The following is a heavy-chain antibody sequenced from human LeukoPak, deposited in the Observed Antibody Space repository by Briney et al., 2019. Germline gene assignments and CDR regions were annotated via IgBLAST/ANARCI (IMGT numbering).Heavy chain of an antibody. CDR3: ARGLGLKDFDY. V-gene: IGHV4-59*01. Sequence: SEALSPTCTVSGGSISSYYWSWIRQPPGKGLEWIGYIYYSGSTNYNPSLKSRVTISVDTSKNQFSLKLSSVTAADTAVYYCARGLGLKDFDYWGRGTLVTVSS. CDR2: IYYSGST. J-gene: IGHJ2*01. D-gene: IGHD3-9*01. CDR1: GGSISSYY.